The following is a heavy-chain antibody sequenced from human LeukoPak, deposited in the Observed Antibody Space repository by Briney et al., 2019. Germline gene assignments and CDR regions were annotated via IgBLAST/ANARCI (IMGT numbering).Heavy chain of an antibody. CDR1: GGSISSGSYY. D-gene: IGHD3-16*01. Sequence: SETLSLTCTVSGGSISSGSYYWSWIRQPAGKGLEWIGRIYTSGSTNYNPSLKSRVTISVDTSKNQFSLKLSSVTAADTAVYYCARGTYDYVWGSYRRDAFDIWGQGTMVTVSS. V-gene: IGHV4-61*02. CDR3: ARGTYDYVWGSYRRDAFDI. J-gene: IGHJ3*02. CDR2: IYTSGST.